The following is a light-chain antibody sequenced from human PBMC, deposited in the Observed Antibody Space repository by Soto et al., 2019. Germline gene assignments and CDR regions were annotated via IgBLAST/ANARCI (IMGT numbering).Light chain of an antibody. CDR1: QSLLHSNAYNY. CDR3: MQALQTPFT. CDR2: LGS. J-gene: IGKJ3*01. Sequence: DIVMTQSPLSLPVTPGEPASISCRSSQSLLHSNAYNYLDWYLQKPAQSPQLLIYLGSNRASGVPDRFSGSGSGTDFTLKISRVEAEDVGVYYCMQALQTPFTFGPGTKVDIK. V-gene: IGKV2-28*01.